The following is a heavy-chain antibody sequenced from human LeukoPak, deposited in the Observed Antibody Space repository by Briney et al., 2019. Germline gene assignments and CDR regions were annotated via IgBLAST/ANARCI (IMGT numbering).Heavy chain of an antibody. CDR1: GFTFDDYA. CDR3: AKDGGVDRPHDAFDI. CDR2: ISWDGGST. J-gene: IGHJ3*02. D-gene: IGHD3-16*01. Sequence: GGSLRLSCAASGFTFDDYAMHWVRQAPGKGLEWVSLISWDGGSTYYADSVKGRFTISRDNSKNSLYLQMNSLRAEDTALYYCAKDGGVDRPHDAFDIWGQGTMVTVSS. V-gene: IGHV3-43D*03.